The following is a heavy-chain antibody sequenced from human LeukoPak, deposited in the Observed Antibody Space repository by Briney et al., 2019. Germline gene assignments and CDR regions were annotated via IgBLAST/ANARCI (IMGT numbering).Heavy chain of an antibody. CDR3: ARQGSGAAAGKGYFDY. D-gene: IGHD6-13*01. V-gene: IGHV5-51*01. CDR1: GSRFTSYW. CDR2: IYPGDSDT. Sequence: GGSLKISCKGSGSRFTSYWIGWVRQLPGKGLEWMGIIYPGDSDTRYSPSFQGQVTISADKSISTAYLQWSSLKASDTAMYYCARQGSGAAAGKGYFDYWGQGTLVTVSS. J-gene: IGHJ4*02.